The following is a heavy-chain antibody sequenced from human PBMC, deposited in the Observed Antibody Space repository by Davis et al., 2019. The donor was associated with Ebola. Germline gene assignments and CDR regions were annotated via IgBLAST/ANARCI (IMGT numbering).Heavy chain of an antibody. D-gene: IGHD2-2*01. CDR1: AYTFISYG. Sequence: ASAKVSCKASAYTFISYGISWVRQDPGQGLEWMGWISAYNGNTNYAQKLQGRVTMTTDTSTSTAYMELRSLRSDDTAVYYCARTLGYCSSTSCYSYNFDYWGQGTLVTVSS. CDR3: ARTLGYCSSTSCYSYNFDY. CDR2: ISAYNGNT. J-gene: IGHJ4*02. V-gene: IGHV1-18*01.